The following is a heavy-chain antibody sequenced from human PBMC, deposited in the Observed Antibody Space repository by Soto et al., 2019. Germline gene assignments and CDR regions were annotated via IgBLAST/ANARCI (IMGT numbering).Heavy chain of an antibody. J-gene: IGHJ4*02. D-gene: IGHD6-19*01. CDR3: TRKRAVADDY. V-gene: IGHV3-49*04. CDR2: IRSKAYGGTT. Sequence: GVLRLSCTASGFTFGDYAMSWVRQAPGKGLEWVGFIRSKAYGGTTEYAASVKGRFTISRDDSKSIAYLQMNSLKTEDTAVYYCTRKRAVADDYWGQGALVTVSS. CDR1: GFTFGDYA.